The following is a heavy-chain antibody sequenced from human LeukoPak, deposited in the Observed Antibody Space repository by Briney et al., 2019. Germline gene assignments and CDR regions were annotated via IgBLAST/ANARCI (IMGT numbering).Heavy chain of an antibody. V-gene: IGHV3-30*02. CDR1: GFTFSTYG. CDR2: IQYDGSNK. Sequence: PGGSLRLSCAASGFTFSTYGIHWVRQAPGKGLEWVAFIQYDGSNKYYADSVKGRFTISRDNSKNTLYLQMNSLRAEDTAVYYCAKDIVLMVYASYFDYWGQGTLVTVSS. D-gene: IGHD2-8*01. CDR3: AKDIVLMVYASYFDY. J-gene: IGHJ4*02.